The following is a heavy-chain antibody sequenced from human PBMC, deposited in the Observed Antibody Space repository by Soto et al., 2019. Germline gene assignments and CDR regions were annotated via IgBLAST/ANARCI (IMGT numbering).Heavy chain of an antibody. J-gene: IGHJ6*02. CDR2: ISSSSSYI. V-gene: IGHV3-21*01. CDR3: ARGTRHCSGGSCYSTGGYYGMEV. D-gene: IGHD2-15*01. Sequence: GWSLRLSCAASGFTFSSYSMNWVRQAPGKGLEWVSSISSSSSYIYYADSVKGRFTISRDNAKNSLYLQMNSLRAEDTAVYYCARGTRHCSGGSCYSTGGYYGMEVWGQGAPVTVSS. CDR1: GFTFSSYS.